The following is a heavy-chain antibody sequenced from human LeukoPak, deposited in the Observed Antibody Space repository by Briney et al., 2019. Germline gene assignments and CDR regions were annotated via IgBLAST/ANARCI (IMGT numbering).Heavy chain of an antibody. Sequence: PSETLSLTCTVSGGSISSGSYYWSWIRQPAGKGLEWIGRIYTSGSTNYNPSLKSRVTISVDTSKNQFSLKLSSVTAADTAVYYCARARGSYTRIDYWGQGTLVTVSS. D-gene: IGHD1-26*01. CDR3: ARARGSYTRIDY. V-gene: IGHV4-61*02. CDR2: IYTSGST. J-gene: IGHJ4*02. CDR1: GGSISSGSYY.